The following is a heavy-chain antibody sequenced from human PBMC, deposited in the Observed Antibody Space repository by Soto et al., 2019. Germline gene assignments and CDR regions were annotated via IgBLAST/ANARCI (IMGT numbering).Heavy chain of an antibody. CDR3: ARYYYDSSGYSNWFDP. Sequence: PSETLSLTCTVSGGSISSYYWNWIRQHPGMGLEWIGCIYYSGNTYYNPSLKSRVTISLDTSKNQFSLNLSSVTAADTAVYYCARYYYDSSGYSNWFDPWGQGTLVTVSS. D-gene: IGHD3-22*01. J-gene: IGHJ5*02. V-gene: IGHV4-59*06. CDR1: GGSISSYY. CDR2: IYYSGNT.